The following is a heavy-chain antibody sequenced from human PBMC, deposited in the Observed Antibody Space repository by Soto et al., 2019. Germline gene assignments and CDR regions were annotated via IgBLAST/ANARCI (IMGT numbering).Heavy chain of an antibody. CDR3: ARAHYYDSSGYWGAFDI. CDR1: GGSLSSGGYS. D-gene: IGHD3-22*01. Sequence: PSETLSLTCTVSGGSLSSGGYSWSWIRQPPGKGLEWIGYIYHSGSTYYNPSLKSRVTISVDRSKNQFSLKLSSVTAADTAVYYCARAHYYDSSGYWGAFDIWGQGTMVTVSS. CDR2: IYHSGST. J-gene: IGHJ3*02. V-gene: IGHV4-30-2*01.